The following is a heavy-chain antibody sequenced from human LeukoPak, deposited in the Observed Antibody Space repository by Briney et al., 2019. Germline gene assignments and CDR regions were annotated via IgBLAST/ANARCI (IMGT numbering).Heavy chain of an antibody. V-gene: IGHV3-48*01. D-gene: IGHD6-19*01. Sequence: PGGSLRLSCAASGFTFSSYSINWVRQAPGKGLEWVSYISGSGTTRYYADSVKGRLTISRDNAKNSLYLQMNSLRAEDTAVYYCARDQWDAFDIWGQGTMVTVSS. CDR2: ISGSGTTR. J-gene: IGHJ3*02. CDR1: GFTFSSYS. CDR3: ARDQWDAFDI.